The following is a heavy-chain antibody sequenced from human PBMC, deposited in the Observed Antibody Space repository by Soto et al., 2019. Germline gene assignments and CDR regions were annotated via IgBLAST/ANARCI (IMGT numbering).Heavy chain of an antibody. CDR2: INAGNGNT. V-gene: IGHV1-3*01. CDR3: ARDQSVGGYSYGFDY. D-gene: IGHD5-18*01. Sequence: GASVKVSCKASGYTFTSYAMHWVRQAPGQRLEWMGWINAGNGNTKYSQKFQGRVTITRDTSASTAYMELSSLRSEDTAVYYCARDQSVGGYSYGFDYWGQGTLVTVSS. CDR1: GYTFTSYA. J-gene: IGHJ4*02.